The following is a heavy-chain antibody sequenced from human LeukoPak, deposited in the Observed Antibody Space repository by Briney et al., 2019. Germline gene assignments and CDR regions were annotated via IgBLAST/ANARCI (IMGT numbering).Heavy chain of an antibody. Sequence: PSETLSLTCAVSGYSISSGYYWGWIRQPPGKGLEWIGSIYHSGSTYYNPSLKSRVTISVDTSKNQFSLKLSSVTAADTAVYYWARRVKGGYEGWFDPWGQGTLVTVSS. CDR3: ARRVKGGYEGWFDP. V-gene: IGHV4-38-2*01. CDR2: IYHSGST. D-gene: IGHD5-12*01. J-gene: IGHJ5*02. CDR1: GYSISSGYY.